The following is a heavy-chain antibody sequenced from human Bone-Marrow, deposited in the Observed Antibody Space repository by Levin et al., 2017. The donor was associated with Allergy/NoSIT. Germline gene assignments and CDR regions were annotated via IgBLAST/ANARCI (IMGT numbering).Heavy chain of an antibody. CDR2: IRRKTHGGTT. D-gene: IGHD2-15*01. CDR3: ALQAEGWELPWDY. CDR1: GFTFGDYA. J-gene: IGHJ4*02. Sequence: GESLKISCSVSGFTFGDYALSWVRQAPEKGLQWVGFIRRKTHGGTTEYAASVKGRFTISRDDSKNIAYLEMDSLKTEDTAVYYCALQAEGWELPWDYWGQGTLVTVSS. V-gene: IGHV3-49*04.